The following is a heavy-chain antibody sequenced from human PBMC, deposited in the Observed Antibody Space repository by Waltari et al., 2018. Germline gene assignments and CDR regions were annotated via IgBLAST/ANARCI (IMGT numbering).Heavy chain of an antibody. D-gene: IGHD3-10*01. CDR3: ATRLWFGELYNRFDP. CDR2: IYSSGST. V-gene: IGHV4-39*01. J-gene: IGHJ5*02. Sequence: QLQLQESGPGLVKPSETLSLACTVSDGSLGSSSYYWGWCSQPPGKGLEWIGSIYSSGSTYYNPPLKRRVTISVDTSNTQSSLKLSSVTASDTAVYYFATRLWFGELYNRFDPWGQGTLVTVSS. CDR1: DGSLGSSSYY.